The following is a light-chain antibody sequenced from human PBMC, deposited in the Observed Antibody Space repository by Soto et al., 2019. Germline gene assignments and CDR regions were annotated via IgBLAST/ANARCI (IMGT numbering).Light chain of an antibody. CDR3: MQALQTPT. Sequence: DIVMTQSPLSLPVTPGEPASISCRSSQSLLHSNGYNYLDWYLQKPGQSPQLLIYLGSNRASGVPYRCSGSGSGTDFTLKISRVEAEDVGVYYCMQALQTPTFGQGTKVEIK. CDR1: QSLLHSNGYNY. CDR2: LGS. J-gene: IGKJ1*01. V-gene: IGKV2-28*01.